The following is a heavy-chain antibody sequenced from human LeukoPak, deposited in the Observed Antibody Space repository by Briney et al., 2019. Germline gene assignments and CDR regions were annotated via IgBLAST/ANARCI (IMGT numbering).Heavy chain of an antibody. Sequence: SETLSLTCTVSGGSISSSSYYWGWIRQPPGKGLEWIGSIYYIGSTYYNPSLKTRVTISVDTSKNQFSLKPSAGTAADTAVYYCARRNYYDSSGTDYWGQGTLVTVSS. CDR1: GGSISSSSYY. D-gene: IGHD3-22*01. J-gene: IGHJ4*02. V-gene: IGHV4-39*01. CDR2: IYYIGST. CDR3: ARRNYYDSSGTDY.